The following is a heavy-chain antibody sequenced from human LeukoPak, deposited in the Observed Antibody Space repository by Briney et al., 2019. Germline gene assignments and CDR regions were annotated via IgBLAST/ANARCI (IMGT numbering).Heavy chain of an antibody. J-gene: IGHJ5*02. D-gene: IGHD2-8*01. V-gene: IGHV4-59*01. Sequence: SETLSLTCTVSGGSISSYYWSWIRQPPGKGLEWIGYIYYSGSTNYNPSLKSRVTISVDTSKNQFSLKLSSVTAADTAVYYCARFMRTIGRFSNWFDPWGQGTLITVSS. CDR3: ARFMRTIGRFSNWFDP. CDR1: GGSISSYY. CDR2: IYYSGST.